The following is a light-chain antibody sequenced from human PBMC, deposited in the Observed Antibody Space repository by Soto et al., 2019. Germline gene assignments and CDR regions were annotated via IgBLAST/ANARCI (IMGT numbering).Light chain of an antibody. CDR3: QQYGDSPMYT. J-gene: IGKJ2*01. V-gene: IGKV3-20*01. CDR2: GAS. CDR1: QGVSSSH. Sequence: EIVLPQSPGTLSSSPGERATLSCRASQGVSSSHLAWYQQKPGQAPRLLIYGASSRATGIPDRFSGSGSGTDCTLTISRLEPEDFAVYFCQQYGDSPMYTFGQGTKLEI.